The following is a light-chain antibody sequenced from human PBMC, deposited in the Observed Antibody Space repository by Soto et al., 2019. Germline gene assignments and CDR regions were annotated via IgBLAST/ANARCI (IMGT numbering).Light chain of an antibody. Sequence: EIVMTQSPATLSVSPGERATLSCRASQSVSSNLAWYQQKPGQAPRLLIYGASTRATGIQASFSGSGAGTEFALTIGSLQSEDFAGYYCQEDNDWPSMYTFGQGTKLVIK. CDR2: GAS. CDR1: QSVSSN. V-gene: IGKV3-15*01. CDR3: QEDNDWPSMYT. J-gene: IGKJ2*01.